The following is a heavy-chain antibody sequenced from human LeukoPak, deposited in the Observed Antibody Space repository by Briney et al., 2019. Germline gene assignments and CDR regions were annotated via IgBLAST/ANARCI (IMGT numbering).Heavy chain of an antibody. CDR2: ISNNGGTT. Sequence: GSLRLSRAPSRFAFRTFAMDSVCQTPRERVWRGSAISNNGGTTYAGDSAKGGFTVSRDNSKNTLYLQMNSLRIEDTGLYFCVRIRIGGETDSWGQGGLVTVSS. CDR3: VRIRIGGETDS. V-gene: IGHV3-30*04. CDR1: RFAFRTFA. J-gene: IGHJ4*02. D-gene: IGHD4-23*01.